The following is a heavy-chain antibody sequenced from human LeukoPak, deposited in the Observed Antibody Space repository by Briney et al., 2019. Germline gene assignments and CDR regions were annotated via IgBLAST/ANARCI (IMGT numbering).Heavy chain of an antibody. CDR3: ARAQSGSSPVY. V-gene: IGHV4-61*08. CDR2: IYYSGST. CDR1: GGSISSGGYY. Sequence: PSETLSLTCTVSGGSISSGGYYWSWIRQHPGKGLEWIGYIYYSGSTNYNPSLKSRVTISVDTSKNQFSLKLSSVTAADTAVYYCARAQSGSSPVYWGQGTLVTVSS. J-gene: IGHJ4*02. D-gene: IGHD1-26*01.